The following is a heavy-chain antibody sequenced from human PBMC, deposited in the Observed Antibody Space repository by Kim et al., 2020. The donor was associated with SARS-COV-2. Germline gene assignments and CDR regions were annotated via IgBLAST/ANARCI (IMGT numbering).Heavy chain of an antibody. V-gene: IGHV3-23*01. D-gene: IGHD3-22*01. CDR3: AKGDYYDSSVYSSRRTFD. Sequence: LSLTCVASRFTFSNYAMNWVRQAPGKGLEWVSDISNSGRRTYYADSVKGRFTISRDNSKNTLYLQMNSLRAEDTAVYYCAKGDYYDSSVYSSRRTFD. CDR1: RFTFSNYA. CDR2: ISNSGRRT. J-gene: IGHJ4*01.